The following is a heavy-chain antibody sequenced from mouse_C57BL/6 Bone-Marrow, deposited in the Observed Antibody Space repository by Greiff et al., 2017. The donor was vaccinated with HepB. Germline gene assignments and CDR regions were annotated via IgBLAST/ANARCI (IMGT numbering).Heavy chain of an antibody. D-gene: IGHD2-4*01. CDR2: IWSGGST. CDR3: ASHYDYEDYYAMDY. CDR1: GFSLTSYG. Sequence: VQLVESGPGLVQPSQSLSITCTVSGFSLTSYGVHWVRQSPGKGLEWLGVIWSGGSTDYNAAFISRLSISKDNSKSQVFFKMNSLQADDTAIYYCASHYDYEDYYAMDYWGQGTSVTVSS. J-gene: IGHJ4*01. V-gene: IGHV2-2*01.